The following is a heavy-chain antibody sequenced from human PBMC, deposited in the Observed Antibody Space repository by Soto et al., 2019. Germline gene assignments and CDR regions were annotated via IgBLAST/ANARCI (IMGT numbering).Heavy chain of an antibody. CDR3: AAGFLWFGEYYYYGMDV. CDR1: GFTFTSSA. D-gene: IGHD3-10*01. Sequence: QMQLVQSGPEVKKPGTSVKVSCKASGFTFTSSAVQWVRQARGQRLEWIGWIVVGSGNTNYAQKFQERVTITRDMSTRAAYMELSSLRSEDTAVYYCAAGFLWFGEYYYYGMDVWGQGTTVTVSS. CDR2: IVVGSGNT. J-gene: IGHJ6*02. V-gene: IGHV1-58*01.